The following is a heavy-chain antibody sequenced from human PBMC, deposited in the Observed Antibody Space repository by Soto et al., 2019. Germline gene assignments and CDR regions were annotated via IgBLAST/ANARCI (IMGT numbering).Heavy chain of an antibody. CDR1: GFTFSNSW. D-gene: IGHD7-27*01. V-gene: IGHV3-7*03. CDR3: ARDNRGTFDY. J-gene: IGHJ4*02. Sequence: PGGSLRLSCAASGFTFSNSWMTWVRQAPGKGLEWVANMNQDGSEKYYEDSVKGRFTISRDNAKNSLSLQMNSLRAGDTAVYFCARDNRGTFDYWGQGALVTVSS. CDR2: MNQDGSEK.